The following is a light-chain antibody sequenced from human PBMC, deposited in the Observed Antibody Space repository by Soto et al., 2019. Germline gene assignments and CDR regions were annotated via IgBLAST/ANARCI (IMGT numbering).Light chain of an antibody. CDR3: QQYGSSPPIT. CDR1: QSVSSSY. Sequence: IVLTLSAGTLSLSPGYSATLSCRAIQSVSSSYLAWYQQKPGQAPRLLIYGASSRATGIPDRFSGSGSGTDFTLTISRLEPEDFAVYYCQQYGSSPPITFGQGTRLEIK. J-gene: IGKJ5*01. V-gene: IGKV3-20*01. CDR2: GAS.